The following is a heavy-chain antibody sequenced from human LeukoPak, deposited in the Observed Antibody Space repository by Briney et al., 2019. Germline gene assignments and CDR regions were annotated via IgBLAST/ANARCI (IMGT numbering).Heavy chain of an antibody. CDR3: ARTTEAHSWRTRYYDYYMDV. Sequence: ETLSLTCAVYGGSFSGYYWSWIRQPPGKGLEWIGYIYYSGSTTYNPSPKSRVTISVDTSKNQFSLKLSSVTAADSAVYYCARTTEAHSWRTRYYDYYMDVWGKGTTVTVSS. CDR2: IYYSGST. J-gene: IGHJ6*03. D-gene: IGHD6-13*01. CDR1: GGSFSGYY. V-gene: IGHV4-59*01.